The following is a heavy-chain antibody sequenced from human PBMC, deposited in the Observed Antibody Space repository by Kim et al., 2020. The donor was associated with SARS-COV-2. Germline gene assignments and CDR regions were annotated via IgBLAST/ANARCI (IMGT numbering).Heavy chain of an antibody. J-gene: IGHJ5*02. D-gene: IGHD3-10*01. CDR3: AREFLWPQNWFDP. V-gene: IGHV4-4*02. Sequence: NYHPSLKSRVTISVDKSKSLFSLNLTSVAAADTAVYYCAREFLWPQNWFDPWGQGTLVTVSS.